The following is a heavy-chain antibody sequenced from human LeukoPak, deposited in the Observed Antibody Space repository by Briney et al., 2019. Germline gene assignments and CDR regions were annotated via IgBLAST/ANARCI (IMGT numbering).Heavy chain of an antibody. J-gene: IGHJ3*02. V-gene: IGHV1-2*02. CDR2: INPNSGGT. CDR1: GYTFTGYY. Sequence: EASVKVSCKASGYTFTGYYMHWVRQAPGQGLEWMGWINPNSGGTNYAQKFQGRVTMTRDTSISTAYMELSRLRSDDTAVYYCARWRELFFDAFDIWGQGTMVTVSS. D-gene: IGHD1-26*01. CDR3: ARWRELFFDAFDI.